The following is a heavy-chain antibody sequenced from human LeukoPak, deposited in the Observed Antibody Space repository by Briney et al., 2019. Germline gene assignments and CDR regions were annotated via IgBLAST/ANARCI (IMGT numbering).Heavy chain of an antibody. V-gene: IGHV3-21*06. D-gene: IGHD6-25*01. CDR2: ISTVSTYT. J-gene: IGHJ6*03. Sequence: GGSLRLSCAPSGFTFTDYSMNWVRQAPGKGLEWVASISTVSTYTFYADSVKGQFSISRDNVRNLLYLQMSSLGAEDTAVYYCARDGSGFYLYNYMDVWGKGTTVTVSS. CDR3: ARDGSGFYLYNYMDV. CDR1: GFTFTDYS.